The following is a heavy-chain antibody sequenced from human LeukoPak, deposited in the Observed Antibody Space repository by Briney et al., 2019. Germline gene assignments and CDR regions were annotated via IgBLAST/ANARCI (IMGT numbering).Heavy chain of an antibody. Sequence: SETLSLTCNVSGYSISSGYYWAWIRQAPGKGLEWIGSIYHSGHTHYNPSLKGRVTISVDTSKNDFSLKLSSVAAADTAIYYCARDLNPTHYFDYWGQGTLVTVSS. J-gene: IGHJ4*02. CDR3: ARDLNPTHYFDY. CDR1: GYSISSGYY. V-gene: IGHV4-38-2*02. CDR2: IYHSGHT.